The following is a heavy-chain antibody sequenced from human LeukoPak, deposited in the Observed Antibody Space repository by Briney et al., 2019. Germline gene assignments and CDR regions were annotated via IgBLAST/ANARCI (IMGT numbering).Heavy chain of an antibody. CDR3: ARDHGSMVRGVIGRSSDYYYHYYMDV. Sequence: GGTLRLSCAAFEFTFSSYGMSWVGQAPGKGLEWVSAISGSGGTTYNASSVKGRFTISRDNSKNTLYLQMNSLRAEDTAVYYCARDHGSMVRGVIGRSSDYYYHYYMDVWGKGTTVTVSS. J-gene: IGHJ6*03. D-gene: IGHD3-10*01. CDR2: ISGSGGTT. V-gene: IGHV3-23*01. CDR1: EFTFSSYG.